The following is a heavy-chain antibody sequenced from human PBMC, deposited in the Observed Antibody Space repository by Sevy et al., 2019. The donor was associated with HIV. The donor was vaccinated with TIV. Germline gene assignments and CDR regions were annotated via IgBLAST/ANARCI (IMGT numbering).Heavy chain of an antibody. J-gene: IGHJ6*02. CDR3: ARDQGKDAPMDV. CDR1: GFTFRNYG. V-gene: IGHV3-33*01. Sequence: GGSLRLSCVASGFTFRNYGMHWVRQAPGKGLEWVAVIWQDGKNKNYAESVKGRFTIFRDNSKNTLYLEMNSLRVEDTAVFYCARDQGKDAPMDVWGQGTTVTVS. CDR2: IWQDGKNK. D-gene: IGHD6-13*01.